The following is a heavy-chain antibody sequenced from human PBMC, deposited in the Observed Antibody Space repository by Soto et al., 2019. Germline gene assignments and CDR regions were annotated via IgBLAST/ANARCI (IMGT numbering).Heavy chain of an antibody. CDR2: LSLDASKK. Sequence: QVQLVESGGGVVQPGRSLRLSCAASGFNFSAYGMHWVRKAPGTGLELVALLSLDASKKYDSDSVKGRFTISRDTSRNTLYLQMNSLRVEDTAVYYCRVGVADWGQGTRVTVSS. D-gene: IGHD1-26*01. J-gene: IGHJ4*02. V-gene: IGHV3-30*03. CDR3: RVGVAD. CDR1: GFNFSAYG.